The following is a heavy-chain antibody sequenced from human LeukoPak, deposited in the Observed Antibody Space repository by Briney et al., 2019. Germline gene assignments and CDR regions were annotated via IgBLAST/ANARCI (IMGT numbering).Heavy chain of an antibody. CDR2: INHSGST. J-gene: IGHJ4*02. V-gene: IGHV4-34*01. D-gene: IGHD5-18*01. CDR1: SGSFSGYY. Sequence: SETLSLTCAVYSGSFSGYYWSWIRQPPGKGLEWIGEINHSGSTNYNPSLKSRVTISVDTSKNQFSLKLSSVTAADTAVYYCARGGYSYGYIDYWGQGTLVTVSS. CDR3: ARGGYSYGYIDY.